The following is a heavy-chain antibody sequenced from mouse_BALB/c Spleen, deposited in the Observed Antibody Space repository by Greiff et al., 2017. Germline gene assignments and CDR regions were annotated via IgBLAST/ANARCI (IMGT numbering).Heavy chain of an antibody. D-gene: IGHD3-1*01. CDR3: ARARATAGFAY. CDR1: GFTFSSYY. V-gene: IGHV5-6-2*01. J-gene: IGHJ3*01. CDR2: INSNGGST. Sequence: EVQLVESGGGLVKPGGSLKLSCAASGFTFSSYYMSWVRQTPEKRLELVAAINSNGGSTYYPDTVKGRFTISRDNAKNTLYLQMSSLKSEDTALYYCARARATAGFAYWGQGTLVTVSA.